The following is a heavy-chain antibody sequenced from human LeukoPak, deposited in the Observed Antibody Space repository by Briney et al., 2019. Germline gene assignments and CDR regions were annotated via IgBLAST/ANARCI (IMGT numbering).Heavy chain of an antibody. Sequence: GGSLRLSCAASGFTFSSYSMNWVRQAPGKGLEWVSSISSSSSYIYYADSVKGRFTISRDNAKNSLYLQMNSLRAEDTAVYYCARDPWSEDGYNYYYYYGMDVWGQGTTVTVSS. V-gene: IGHV3-21*01. J-gene: IGHJ6*02. CDR1: GFTFSSYS. CDR3: ARDPWSEDGYNYYYYYGMDV. D-gene: IGHD5-24*01. CDR2: ISSSSSYI.